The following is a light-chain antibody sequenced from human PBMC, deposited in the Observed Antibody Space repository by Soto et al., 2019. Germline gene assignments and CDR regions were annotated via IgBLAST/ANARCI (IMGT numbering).Light chain of an antibody. CDR3: TSYAGGNNV. CDR2: EVN. Sequence: QSALTQPPSASGSPGQSVTISCTGTSSDVGGYNYVSWYQQYPGKVPKLMVYEVNKRPSGVPDRFSGSKSGNTASLTVSGIQADDEADYYCTSYAGGNNVFGTGTKVTVL. J-gene: IGLJ1*01. V-gene: IGLV2-8*01. CDR1: SSDVGGYNY.